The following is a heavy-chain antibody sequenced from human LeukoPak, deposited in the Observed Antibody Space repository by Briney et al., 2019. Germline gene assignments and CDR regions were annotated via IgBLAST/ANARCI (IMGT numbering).Heavy chain of an antibody. J-gene: IGHJ4*02. CDR1: GFTFSSYA. CDR2: ISGSGGST. V-gene: IGHV3-23*01. CDR3: AKAVAYGHFDY. Sequence: PGGSLRLSCAASGFTFSSYAITWVRQGPGKGLEWVSVISGSGGSTYYADSVKGRFTISRDNSKNTLYLQMNSLRAEDTAVYYCAKAVAYGHFDYWGQGTLVTVSS. D-gene: IGHD2-21*01.